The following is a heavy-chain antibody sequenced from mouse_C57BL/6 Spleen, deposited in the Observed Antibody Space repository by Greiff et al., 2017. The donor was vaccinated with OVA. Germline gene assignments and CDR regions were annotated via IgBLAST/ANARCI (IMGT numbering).Heavy chain of an antibody. Sequence: QVQLKQSGAELARPGASVKLSCKASGYTFTSYGISWVKQRTGQGLEWIGEIYPRSGNTYYNEKFKGKATLTADKSSSTAYMELRSLTSEDSAVYFCARALRLEGYAMDYWGQGTSVTVSS. CDR2: IYPRSGNT. V-gene: IGHV1-81*01. D-gene: IGHD3-2*02. J-gene: IGHJ4*01. CDR3: ARALRLEGYAMDY. CDR1: GYTFTSYG.